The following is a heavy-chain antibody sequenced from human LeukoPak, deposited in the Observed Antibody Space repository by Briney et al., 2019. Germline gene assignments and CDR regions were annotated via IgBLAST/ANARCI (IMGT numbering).Heavy chain of an antibody. V-gene: IGHV3-53*01. D-gene: IGHD2-15*01. Sequence: GGSLRLSCAASGFTVSSNYMSWVRQAPGKGLGWVSIIYSGGSTYYADSVKGRFTISRDNSKNTLYLQMNSLRAEDTAVYYCAKARYCSGGSCFPQLTPDYWGQGTLVTVSS. J-gene: IGHJ4*02. CDR1: GFTVSSNY. CDR2: IYSGGST. CDR3: AKARYCSGGSCFPQLTPDY.